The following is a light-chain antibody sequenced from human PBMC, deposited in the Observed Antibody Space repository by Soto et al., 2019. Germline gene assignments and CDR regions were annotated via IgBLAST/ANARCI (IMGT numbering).Light chain of an antibody. CDR2: AAS. Sequence: DIQMTQSPSPLSASIGDRVTITCRASQSISSYLNWFQQKPGEAPKLLIQAASSLQSGVPSRFSGSGSGTDFTLTINSLQPEDFAVYYCQQSYSAPVTFGQGTKL. J-gene: IGKJ2*01. CDR3: QQSYSAPVT. V-gene: IGKV1-39*01. CDR1: QSISSY.